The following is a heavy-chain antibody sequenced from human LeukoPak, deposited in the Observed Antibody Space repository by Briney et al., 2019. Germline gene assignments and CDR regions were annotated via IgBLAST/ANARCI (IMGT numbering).Heavy chain of an antibody. D-gene: IGHD3-3*01. V-gene: IGHV3-23*01. CDR1: GFTFSSYA. CDR3: AKGAAVLRFLEWLATEDYYYGMDV. CDR2: ISGSGGST. Sequence: GGSLRLSCAASGFTFSSYAMSWVRQAPGKGLEWVSAISGSGGSTYYADSVKGRFTISRDNSKNTLYLQMNSLRAEDTAVYYCAKGAAVLRFLEWLATEDYYYGMDVWGQGTTVTVSS. J-gene: IGHJ6*02.